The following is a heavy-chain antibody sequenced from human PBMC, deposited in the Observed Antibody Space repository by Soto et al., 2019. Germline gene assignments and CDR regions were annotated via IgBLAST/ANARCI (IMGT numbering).Heavy chain of an antibody. J-gene: IGHJ4*02. V-gene: IGHV1-69*02. Sequence: QVQLVQSGAEVKKPGSSVKVSCKASGGTFSSYTISWVRQAPGQGLEWMGRIIPILGIANYAQKFQGRVTITADTXTSTAYMELSALRPEDTAVDCCARGAVSGLVYFHYRGQGTLVAACS. CDR3: ARGAVSGLVYFHY. CDR2: IIPILGIA. D-gene: IGHD2-8*01. CDR1: GGTFSSYT.